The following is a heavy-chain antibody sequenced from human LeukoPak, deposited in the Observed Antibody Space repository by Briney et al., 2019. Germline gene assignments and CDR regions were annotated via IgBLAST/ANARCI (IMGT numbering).Heavy chain of an antibody. V-gene: IGHV3-21*01. CDR1: GFTFSSYA. D-gene: IGHD6-13*01. CDR2: ISSSSYI. J-gene: IGHJ4*02. CDR3: ARGPHSSSWYGY. Sequence: GGSLRLSCAASGFTFSSYAMSWVRQAPGKGLEWVSSISSSSYIYYADSVKGRFTISRDNAKNSLYLQMNSLRAEDTAAYYCARGPHSSSWYGYWGQGTLVTVSS.